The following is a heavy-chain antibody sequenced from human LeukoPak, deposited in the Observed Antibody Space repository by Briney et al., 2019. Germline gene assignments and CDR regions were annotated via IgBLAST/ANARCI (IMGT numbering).Heavy chain of an antibody. Sequence: ASVKVSCKASGYTFTGYYMHWVRQAPGQGLEWMGWINPSSGGTNYAQKVQGRVTMTRDTSISTAYMELSRMRSDDTAVYYCARGIRGQDYYYYYYMDVWGKGTTVTVSS. D-gene: IGHD1-14*01. CDR2: INPSSGGT. CDR1: GYTFTGYY. J-gene: IGHJ6*03. CDR3: ARGIRGQDYYYYYYMDV. V-gene: IGHV1-2*02.